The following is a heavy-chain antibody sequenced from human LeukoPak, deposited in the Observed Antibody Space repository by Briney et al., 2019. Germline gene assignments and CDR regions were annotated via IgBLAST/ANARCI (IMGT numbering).Heavy chain of an antibody. V-gene: IGHV3-30*18. CDR1: GFTFSSYG. CDR3: AKDAGYSSGKGAALDY. CDR2: ISYDGSNK. J-gene: IGHJ4*02. Sequence: PGRSLRLSCAASGFTFSSYGMHRVRQAPGKGLEWVAVISYDGSNKYYADSVKGRFTISRDNSKNTLYLQMNSLRAEDTAVYYCAKDAGYSSGKGAALDYWGQGTLVTVSS. D-gene: IGHD6-19*01.